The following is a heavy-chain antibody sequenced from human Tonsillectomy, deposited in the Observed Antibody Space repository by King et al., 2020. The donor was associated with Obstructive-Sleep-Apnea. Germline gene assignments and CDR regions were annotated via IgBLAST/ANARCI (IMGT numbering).Heavy chain of an antibody. J-gene: IGHJ4*02. V-gene: IGHV4-39*07. CDR1: GGSISSSSYY. CDR2: IYYSGST. Sequence: QLQESGPGLVKPSETLSLTCTVSGGSISSSSYYWGWIRQPPGKGLEWIGSIYYSGSTYYNPSLKSRVTISVDTSKNQFSLKLSSVTAADTAVYYCASFYSYDSSGYHPGFVDYCGQGTLVTVSS. D-gene: IGHD3-22*01. CDR3: ASFYSYDSSGYHPGFVDY.